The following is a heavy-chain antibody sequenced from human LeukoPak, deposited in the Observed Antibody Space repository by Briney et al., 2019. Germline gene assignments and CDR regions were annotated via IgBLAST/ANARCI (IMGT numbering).Heavy chain of an antibody. CDR3: ARNDGDY. D-gene: IGHD3-3*02. V-gene: IGHV3-23*01. CDR2: IGGRDGST. J-gene: IGHJ4*02. CDR1: GFTFSSYG. Sequence: PGGSLRLSCAASGFTFSSYGMSWVRQAPGKGLEWVSAIGGRDGSTYYADSVKGRFTISRDNSKNSLYLQMNSLRDEDTAVYYCARNDGDYWGQGTLVTVSS.